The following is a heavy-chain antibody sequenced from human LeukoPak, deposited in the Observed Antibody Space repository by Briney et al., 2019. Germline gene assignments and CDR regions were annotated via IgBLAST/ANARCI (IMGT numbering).Heavy chain of an antibody. CDR1: GFTFSSYG. J-gene: IGHJ4*02. CDR2: IWYDASNK. Sequence: GRSLRLSCAASGFTFSSYGMHWVRQAPGKGLGWVAVIWYDASNKYYADSVKGRFTISRDNSKNTLYLQMNSLRAEDTAVYYCAKGSAGAGSSGALAATHDYWGQGTLVTVSS. V-gene: IGHV3-33*06. D-gene: IGHD6-19*01. CDR3: AKGSAGAGSSGALAATHDY.